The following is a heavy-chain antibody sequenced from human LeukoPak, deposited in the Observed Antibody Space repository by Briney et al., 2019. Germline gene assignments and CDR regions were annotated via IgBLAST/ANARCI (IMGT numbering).Heavy chain of an antibody. CDR1: GFTFSDYY. V-gene: IGHV3-11*01. Sequence: GGSLRLSCAASGFTFSDYYMSWIRQAPGKGLEWVSYISSSGSTIYYADSVKGRFTISRDNAKNSLYLQMNSLRAEDMAVYYCAKAGSVVVVPAAIDYWGQGTLVTVSS. CDR3: AKAGSVVVVPAAIDY. D-gene: IGHD2-2*02. CDR2: ISSSGSTI. J-gene: IGHJ4*02.